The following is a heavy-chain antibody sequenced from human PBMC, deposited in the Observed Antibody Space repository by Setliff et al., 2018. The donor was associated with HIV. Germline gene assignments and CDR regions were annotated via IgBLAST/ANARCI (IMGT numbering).Heavy chain of an antibody. J-gene: IGHJ6*03. D-gene: IGHD2-15*01. Sequence: SETLSLTCDVSGYSISSGYYWGWIRQSPGKGLEWIAGIRHSGNMYYNSSLKSRISVSRDTSKNQFFLKLSSVTAADTAVYYCALTGHRLLRGYMDVWGKGTTVTVSS. CDR2: IRHSGNM. CDR3: ALTGHRLLRGYMDV. V-gene: IGHV4-38-2*01. CDR1: GYSISSGYY.